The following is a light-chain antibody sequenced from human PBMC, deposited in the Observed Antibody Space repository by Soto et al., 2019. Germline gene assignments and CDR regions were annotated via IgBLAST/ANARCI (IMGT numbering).Light chain of an antibody. Sequence: EIVMTQSPATLSVSPGERATFSCRASQSVSSNLAWYQQKPGQALRLLIYGASTRATGIPARFSGSGSGTEFTLTISGLQSEDFALYFCQQYNNWPFSFGQGTRLEI. V-gene: IGKV3D-15*01. CDR1: QSVSSN. J-gene: IGKJ5*01. CDR2: GAS. CDR3: QQYNNWPFS.